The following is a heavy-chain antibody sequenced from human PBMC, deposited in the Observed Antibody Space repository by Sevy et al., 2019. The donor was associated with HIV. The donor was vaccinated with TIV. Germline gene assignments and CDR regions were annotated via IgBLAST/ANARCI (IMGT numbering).Heavy chain of an antibody. CDR2: LSFGCGKI. D-gene: IGHD2-15*01. J-gene: IGHJ4*02. V-gene: IGHV3-23*01. CDR3: AKEGCCRPHDY. Sequence: GGSLRLSCAASGFAFYEYSMSWIRQAPGKGLEWVATLSFGCGKINYADSVKGRFTISRDNSKNSLYLQMDTLRVEDTAQYDCAKEGCCRPHDYWGQGTRGTVS. CDR1: GFAFYEYS.